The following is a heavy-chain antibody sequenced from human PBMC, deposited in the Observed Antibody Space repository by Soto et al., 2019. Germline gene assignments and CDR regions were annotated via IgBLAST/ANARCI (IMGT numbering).Heavy chain of an antibody. V-gene: IGHV1-69*01. J-gene: IGHJ3*02. D-gene: IGHD4-17*01. CDR1: GGSFSTYG. CDR3: ARDGVDVSRTTVRHGALDI. CDR2: FIPVFTTA. Sequence: QVQLVQSGAEVKKPGSSVKVSCKASGGSFSTYGISWVRQAPGQGLEWMGGFIPVFTTAKYAQKFQGRVSITADESTDTAYMELSSLRSEDTAVYSCARDGVDVSRTTVRHGALDIWGQGTVVTVSS.